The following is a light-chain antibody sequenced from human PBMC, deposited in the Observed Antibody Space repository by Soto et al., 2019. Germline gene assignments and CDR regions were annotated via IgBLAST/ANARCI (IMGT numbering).Light chain of an antibody. CDR2: DAS. J-gene: IGKJ4*01. Sequence: EIVLTQSPATLSLSPGERATLSCRASLSVSTYLAWYQQKPGQAPRLLIYDASNRDTGIPARFSGSGSGTDFTLTISSLEPEDFAVDYCQKRSNWPPLTFGGGTRVEIK. V-gene: IGKV3-11*01. CDR3: QKRSNWPPLT. CDR1: LSVSTY.